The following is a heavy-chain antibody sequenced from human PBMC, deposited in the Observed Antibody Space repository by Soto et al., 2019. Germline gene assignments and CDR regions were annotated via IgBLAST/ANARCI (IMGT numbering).Heavy chain of an antibody. CDR1: GFTFSNYA. V-gene: IGHV3-23*01. Sequence: HPVGSLRLSCAASGFTFSNYAMTWVRQAPGKGLEWVSSISNSGGYTYYADSVKGRFSISRDNSKDTLYLQMNSLRAEDTAVYYCAKGQGMTRVGVDVWGQGTTVTVSS. D-gene: IGHD4-17*01. CDR3: AKGQGMTRVGVDV. J-gene: IGHJ6*02. CDR2: ISNSGGYT.